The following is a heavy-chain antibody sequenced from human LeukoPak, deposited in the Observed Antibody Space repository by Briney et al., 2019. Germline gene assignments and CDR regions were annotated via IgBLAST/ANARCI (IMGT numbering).Heavy chain of an antibody. CDR1: GFTFSSYA. V-gene: IGHV3-23*01. Sequence: GSLRLYRAVSGFTFSSYAMSWVRQAPGKGLEWVSVISGSGGRTYYADSVKGRFTISRDNSKNTLYLQMNSLRAEDTAVYYCAKVEPGLWGQGTLVTVSS. CDR2: ISGSGGRT. CDR3: AKVEPGL. J-gene: IGHJ4*02.